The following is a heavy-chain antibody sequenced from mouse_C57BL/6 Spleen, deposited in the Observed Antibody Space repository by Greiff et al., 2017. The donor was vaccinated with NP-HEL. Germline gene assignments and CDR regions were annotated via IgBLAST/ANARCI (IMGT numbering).Heavy chain of an antibody. J-gene: IGHJ2*01. D-gene: IGHD1-1*01. CDR1: GYSITSGYY. CDR3: ARCYGSSYGNYFDY. V-gene: IGHV3-6*01. Sequence: EVQLVESGPGLVKPSQSLSLTCSVTGYSITSGYYWNWIRQFPGNNLEWMGYISYDGSNNYNPSLKNRISITRDTSKNQFFLKLNSVTTEDTATYYCARCYGSSYGNYFDYWGQGTTLTVSS. CDR2: ISYDGSN.